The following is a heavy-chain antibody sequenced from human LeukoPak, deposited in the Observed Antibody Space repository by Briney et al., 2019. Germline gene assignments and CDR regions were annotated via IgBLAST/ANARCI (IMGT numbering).Heavy chain of an antibody. V-gene: IGHV3-23*01. CDR3: AKRILVPGGYYFDY. CDR1: GFTFSSYA. Sequence: GGSLRLSCAASGFTFSSYAMSWVRQAPGKGLEWVSAISGSGGSTYYTDSVKGRFTISRDNSKNTLYLQMNSLRAEDTAVYYCAKRILVPGGYYFDYWGQGALVTVSS. CDR2: ISGSGGST. J-gene: IGHJ4*02. D-gene: IGHD6-6*01.